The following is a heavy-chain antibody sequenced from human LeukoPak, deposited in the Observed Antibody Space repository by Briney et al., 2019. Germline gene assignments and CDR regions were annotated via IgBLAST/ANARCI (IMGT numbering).Heavy chain of an antibody. Sequence: KPSETLSLTCTVSGYSISSGYFWGWVRQPPGKGLEWIGNIYHSGSTYYNPSLKSRVTISVDTSKNQFSLKLSSVTAADTAVYYCARTLYSSGWCPFDYWGQGALVTVSS. J-gene: IGHJ4*02. CDR2: IYHSGST. D-gene: IGHD6-19*01. V-gene: IGHV4-38-2*02. CDR1: GYSISSGYF. CDR3: ARTLYSSGWCPFDY.